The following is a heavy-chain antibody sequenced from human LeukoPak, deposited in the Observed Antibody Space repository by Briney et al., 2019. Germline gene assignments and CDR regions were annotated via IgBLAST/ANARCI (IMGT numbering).Heavy chain of an antibody. D-gene: IGHD6-13*01. Sequence: SSETLSLTCTVSGGSISSYYWSWIRLPPGKGLEWIGYIYYSGSTNYNPSLKSRVTISVDTSKNQFSLKLSSVTAADTAVYYCARWRYSSSPSRWYFDYWGQGTLVTVSS. V-gene: IGHV4-59*08. CDR1: GGSISSYY. J-gene: IGHJ4*02. CDR2: IYYSGST. CDR3: ARWRYSSSPSRWYFDY.